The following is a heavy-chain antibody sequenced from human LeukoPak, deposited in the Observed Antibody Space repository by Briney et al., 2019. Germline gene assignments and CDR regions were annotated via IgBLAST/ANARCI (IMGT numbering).Heavy chain of an antibody. CDR2: ISGYNGYT. CDR3: ARDEARYSSGYYPNWFDP. D-gene: IGHD3-22*01. CDR1: GYTFTSYG. J-gene: IGHJ5*02. Sequence: ASVKVSCKAFGYTFTSYGIGWVRQAPGQGLEWMVWISGYNGYTHYAHNLQGRVTMTTDTSTSTAYMELRSLRSDDTAVYYCARDEARYSSGYYPNWFDPWGQGPLVTVSS. V-gene: IGHV1-18*01.